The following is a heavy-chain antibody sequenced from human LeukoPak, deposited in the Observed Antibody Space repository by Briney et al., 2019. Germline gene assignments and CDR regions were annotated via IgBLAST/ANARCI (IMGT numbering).Heavy chain of an antibody. Sequence: SETLSLTCTVSGGSISSYYWSWIRQPPGKGLEWIGYIYYSGSTNYNPSPKSRITISVDTSKNQFSLKLSSVTAADTAVYYCARGLRGSGSYYNGNPRWFDPWGQGTLVTVSS. CDR1: GGSISSYY. D-gene: IGHD3-10*01. CDR2: IYYSGST. V-gene: IGHV4-59*01. CDR3: ARGLRGSGSYYNGNPRWFDP. J-gene: IGHJ5*02.